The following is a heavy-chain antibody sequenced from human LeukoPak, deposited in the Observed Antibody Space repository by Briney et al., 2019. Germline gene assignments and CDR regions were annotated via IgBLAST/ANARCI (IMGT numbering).Heavy chain of an antibody. V-gene: IGHV1-18*01. J-gene: IGHJ5*02. CDR1: GYTFTSYG. D-gene: IGHD6-13*01. Sequence: ASVKVSCKASGYTFTSYGISWVRQATGQGLEWMGWISAYNGNTNYAQKLQGRVTMTTDTSTSTAYLELRSLRSDDTAVYYCARDRLGAAAGTWWFDPWGQGTLVTVSS. CDR2: ISAYNGNT. CDR3: ARDRLGAAAGTWWFDP.